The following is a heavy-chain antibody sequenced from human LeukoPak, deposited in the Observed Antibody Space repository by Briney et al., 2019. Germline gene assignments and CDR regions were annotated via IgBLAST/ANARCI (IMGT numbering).Heavy chain of an antibody. CDR1: GYTFTGYY. J-gene: IGHJ4*02. Sequence: ASVKVSCKASGYTFTGYYMHWVRQAPGQGLEWMGWINPNSGGTNYAQKFQGRVTMTRDTSISTAYMELSGLRSDDTAVYYCARVPRRGYSYGWSYWGQGTLVTVSS. CDR3: ARVPRRGYSYGWSY. D-gene: IGHD5-18*01. V-gene: IGHV1-2*02. CDR2: INPNSGGT.